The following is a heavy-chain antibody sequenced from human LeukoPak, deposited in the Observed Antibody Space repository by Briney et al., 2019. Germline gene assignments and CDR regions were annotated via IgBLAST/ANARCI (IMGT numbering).Heavy chain of an antibody. CDR2: INVVNGNT. CDR1: GYTFTDYN. Sequence: GASVKVSCKASGYTFTDYNIHWVRQAPGQTFEWMGWINVVNGNTKYAQALQDRVTITRDTSATTIYMELRSLRSEDMATYYCARGRGTPNTNRDFYFYYYMDVWGRGTAVTVPS. D-gene: IGHD1/OR15-1a*01. CDR3: ARGRGTPNTNRDFYFYYYMDV. J-gene: IGHJ6*03. V-gene: IGHV1-3*03.